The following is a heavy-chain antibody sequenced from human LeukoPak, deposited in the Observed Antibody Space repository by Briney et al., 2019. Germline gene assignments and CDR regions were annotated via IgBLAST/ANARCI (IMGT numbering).Heavy chain of an antibody. V-gene: IGHV3-30*03. CDR3: ARARNYYDFDY. D-gene: IGHD3-22*01. CDR1: GFTFSSYG. CDR2: ISYDGSNK. J-gene: IGHJ4*02. Sequence: PSGGSLRLSCAASGFTFSSYGMHWVRQAPGKGLEWVAVISYDGSNKYYADSVKGRFTISRDNSKNTLYLQMNSLRAEDTAVYYCARARNYYDFDYWGQGTLVTVSS.